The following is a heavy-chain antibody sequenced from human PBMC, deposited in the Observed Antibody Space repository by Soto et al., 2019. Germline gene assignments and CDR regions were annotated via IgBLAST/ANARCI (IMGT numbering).Heavy chain of an antibody. CDR3: ARIGVYTPYYYYYGMDV. D-gene: IGHD2-2*02. CDR2: ISAYNGNT. Sequence: ASVKVSCKASGYTFTSYGISWVRQAPGQGLEWMGWISAYNGNTNYAQKLQGRVTMTTDTSTSTAYMELRSRRSDDTAVYYCARIGVYTPYYYYYGMDVWGQGTTVTVSS. CDR1: GYTFTSYG. V-gene: IGHV1-18*01. J-gene: IGHJ6*02.